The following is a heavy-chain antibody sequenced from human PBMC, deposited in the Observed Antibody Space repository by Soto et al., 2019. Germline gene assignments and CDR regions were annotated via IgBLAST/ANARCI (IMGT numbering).Heavy chain of an antibody. D-gene: IGHD3-22*01. Sequence: QVQLQESGPGLVKPSETLSLTCTVSGDSVSSGSYCWIWVRQPPGKGLEWIGYIYTSGSTDYNPSLESRVSMSVDTSRNQFSLKMTSVTAADTAMYYCARTNSRGAWAAWYWCQGILVTVSS. V-gene: IGHV4-61*01. CDR1: GDSVSSGSYC. CDR2: IYTSGST. J-gene: IGHJ4*02. CDR3: ARTNSRGAWAAWY.